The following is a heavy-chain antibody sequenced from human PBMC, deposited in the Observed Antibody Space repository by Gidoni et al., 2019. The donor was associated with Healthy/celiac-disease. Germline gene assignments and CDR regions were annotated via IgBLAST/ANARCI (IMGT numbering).Heavy chain of an antibody. CDR3: AGKLYDYVWGSYRYPKHSLDVDY. CDR2: IIPIFGTA. D-gene: IGHD3-16*02. Sequence: QVQLVQSGAEVKKPGSSVKVSCKASGGTFSSYALRWVRQAPGQGLEWMGGIIPIFGTANYAQKFQGRVTITADESTSTAYMELSSLRSEDTAVYYCAGKLYDYVWGSYRYPKHSLDVDYWGQGTLVTVSS. CDR1: GGTFSSYA. V-gene: IGHV1-69*01. J-gene: IGHJ4*02.